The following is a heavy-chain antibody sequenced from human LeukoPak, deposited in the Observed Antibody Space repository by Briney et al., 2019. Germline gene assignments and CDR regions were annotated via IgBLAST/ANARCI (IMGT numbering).Heavy chain of an antibody. Sequence: WASVKVSCKASGYTFTSNYIHWVRQAPGQGLEWMGMIYPRDGSTSYAQKFQGRVTVTRDTSTSTVHMELSGLRSEDTAVYYCARDQEGFDYWGQGILVTVSS. V-gene: IGHV1-46*01. CDR3: ARDQEGFDY. CDR1: GYTFTSNY. CDR2: IYPRDGST. J-gene: IGHJ4*02.